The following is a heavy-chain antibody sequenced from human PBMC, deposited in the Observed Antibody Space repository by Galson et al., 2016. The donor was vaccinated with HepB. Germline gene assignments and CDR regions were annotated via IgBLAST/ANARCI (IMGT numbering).Heavy chain of an antibody. Sequence: SLRLSCAASGFTFSDYYMSWLRQAPGMGPEWVSFISSSSVTRHYSDSVKGRFTTSRDNANNALYLEMSNLRAEDTAIYYCARVSYGGYKLFNYYGMDVWGQGTTVTVSS. J-gene: IGHJ6*02. CDR2: ISSSSVTR. D-gene: IGHD4-17*01. CDR3: ARVSYGGYKLFNYYGMDV. V-gene: IGHV3-11*04. CDR1: GFTFSDYY.